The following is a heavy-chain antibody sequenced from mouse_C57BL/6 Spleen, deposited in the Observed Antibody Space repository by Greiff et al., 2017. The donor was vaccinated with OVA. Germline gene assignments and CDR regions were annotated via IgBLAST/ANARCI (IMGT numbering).Heavy chain of an antibody. CDR1: GYTFTSYW. J-gene: IGHJ4*01. CDR3: ARWGTTVVDAMDY. Sequence: QVQLQQPGAELVKPGASVKLSCKASGYTFTSYWMPWVKQRPGRGLEWSGRIDPNSGGTKYNEKFKSQATLTVDKPSSTAYMQLSSLTSEDSAVYYCARWGTTVVDAMDYWGQGTSVTVSS. V-gene: IGHV1-72*01. CDR2: IDPNSGGT. D-gene: IGHD1-1*01.